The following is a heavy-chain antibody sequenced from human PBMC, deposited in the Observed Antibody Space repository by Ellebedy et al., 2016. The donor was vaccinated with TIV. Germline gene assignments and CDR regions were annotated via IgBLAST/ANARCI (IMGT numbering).Heavy chain of an antibody. CDR2: ISGGGGRK. Sequence: GGSLRLSXAASGFSFSNSAMTWVRQAPGKGLEWVSAISGGGGRKYSADTVRGRLTISRDDSKNTLYLEMNILRVEDTAVYYCARGSRPPHGYSGSWDYWYFDLWGRGTLVTVSS. V-gene: IGHV3-23*01. CDR3: ARGSRPPHGYSGSWDYWYFDL. J-gene: IGHJ2*01. D-gene: IGHD6-13*01. CDR1: GFSFSNSA.